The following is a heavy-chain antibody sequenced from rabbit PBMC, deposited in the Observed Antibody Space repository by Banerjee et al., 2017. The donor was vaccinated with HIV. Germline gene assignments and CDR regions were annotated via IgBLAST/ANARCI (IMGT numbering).Heavy chain of an antibody. CDR2: IDAGSDGMT. CDR3: ARDLAGVIGWNFNL. D-gene: IGHD4-1*01. CDR1: GFSFSSSYW. J-gene: IGHJ4*01. Sequence: QEQLEESGGDLVKPEGSLTLTCTASGFSFSSSYWICWVRRAPGKGLEWIACIDAGSDGMTYYASWAKGRFTISKTSSTTVTLQMTSLTAADTATYFCARDLAGVIGWNFNLWGPGTLVTVS. V-gene: IGHV1S45*01.